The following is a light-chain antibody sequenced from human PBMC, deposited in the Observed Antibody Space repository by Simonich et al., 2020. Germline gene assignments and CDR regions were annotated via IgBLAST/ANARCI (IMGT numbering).Light chain of an antibody. CDR3: QQYYSTPT. V-gene: IGKV4-1*01. CDR2: WAS. Sequence: DIVMTQSPDSLAVSLGERATINCKSSQSVLYSSNNKNYLDWYQQKPGQPPKLLISWASTRESGVPARFSGSGAGTDFTLTISSLQAEDVAVYYCQQYYSTPTFGQGTKVEIK. J-gene: IGKJ1*01. CDR1: QSVLYSSNNKNY.